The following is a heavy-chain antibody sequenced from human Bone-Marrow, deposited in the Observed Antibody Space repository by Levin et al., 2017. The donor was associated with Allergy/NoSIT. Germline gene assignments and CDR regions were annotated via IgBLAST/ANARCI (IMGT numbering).Heavy chain of an antibody. V-gene: IGHV1-2*02. J-gene: IGHJ4*02. Sequence: ASVKVSCKASGYTFSDYYMHWVRQAPGQGLEWMGWINPKSGSTNYAQKFQGRVTMTTDTSITTAYMELSSLRSDDTAFYFCAEDDGNYCGSGAYSKDDHWGQGTLVTVPS. CDR3: AEDDGNYCGSGAYSKDDH. CDR1: GYTFSDYY. CDR2: INPKSGST. D-gene: IGHD3-10*01.